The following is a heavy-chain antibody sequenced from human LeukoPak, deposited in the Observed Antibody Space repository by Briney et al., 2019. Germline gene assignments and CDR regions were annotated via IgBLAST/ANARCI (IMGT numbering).Heavy chain of an antibody. J-gene: IGHJ4*02. V-gene: IGHV4-39*01. CDR3: AALSGYSSYDWFSHFDY. CDR2: IYYSGST. Sequence: KSSETLSLTCTVSGGSISSSLNYWGWIRQPPGKGLEWIGSIYYSGSTYYNPSLKSRVTISVDTSKNQFSLSLSSVTAADTAVYYCAALSGYSSYDWFSHFDYWGQGTLVTVSS. CDR1: GGSISSSLNY. D-gene: IGHD5-12*01.